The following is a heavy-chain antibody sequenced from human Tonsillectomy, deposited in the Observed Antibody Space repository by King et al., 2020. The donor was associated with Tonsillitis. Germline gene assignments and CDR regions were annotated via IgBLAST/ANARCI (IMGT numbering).Heavy chain of an antibody. CDR2: INWDDDE. Sequence: TLQESGPTLVKPTQTLTLTCTFSGFSLSTNGLGVGWIRQPPGKALEWLALINWDDDERYSPSLKSRLTITKDTSKNQVVLIMTNMDPVDTATYYCAHSRDGYNWGYWGQGTLVTVSS. CDR3: AHSRDGYNWGY. V-gene: IGHV2-5*02. D-gene: IGHD5-24*01. CDR1: GFSLSTNGLG. J-gene: IGHJ4*02.